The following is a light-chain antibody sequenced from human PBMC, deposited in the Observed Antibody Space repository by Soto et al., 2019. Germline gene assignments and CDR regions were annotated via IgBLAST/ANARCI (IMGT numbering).Light chain of an antibody. CDR3: CSYTSATTYV. Sequence: QSVLTQPASLSGSPGQSITVSFTGSSSDIGAYNYVSWYQQHHPGEAPKVIIYDVSHRPAGASNRFSGSKSGNTASLTISGLQTEDEADYFCCSYTSATTYVFGTGTKVTVL. V-gene: IGLV2-14*03. CDR2: DVS. CDR1: SSDIGAYNY. J-gene: IGLJ1*01.